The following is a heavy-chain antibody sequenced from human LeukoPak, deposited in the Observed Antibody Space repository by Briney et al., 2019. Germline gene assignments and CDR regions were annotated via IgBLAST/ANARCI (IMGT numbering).Heavy chain of an antibody. Sequence: ASVKVSCKASGYTFTSYDINWVRQATGQGLEWMGWMNPNSGNTGYAQKFQGRVTITRNTSISTAYMELSSLRSEDTAVYYCARDYCSSTSCYKGYYYYYMDVWGKGTTVTVSS. D-gene: IGHD2-2*02. CDR1: GYTFTSYD. CDR3: ARDYCSSTSCYKGYYYYYMDV. J-gene: IGHJ6*03. V-gene: IGHV1-8*03. CDR2: MNPNSGNT.